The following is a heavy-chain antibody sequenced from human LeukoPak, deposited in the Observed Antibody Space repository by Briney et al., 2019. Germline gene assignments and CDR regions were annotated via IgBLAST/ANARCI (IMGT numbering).Heavy chain of an antibody. CDR2: IYHSGST. CDR1: GGSISSGDYY. D-gene: IGHD6-13*01. Sequence: SETLSLTCSVSGGSISSGDYYWSWIRQPPGKGLEWIGYIYHSGSTYYNPSLKSRVTISVDRSKNQFSLKLSSVTAADTAVYYCATEYSSSWYNWFDPWGQGTLVTVSS. CDR3: ATEYSSSWYNWFDP. J-gene: IGHJ5*02. V-gene: IGHV4-30-2*01.